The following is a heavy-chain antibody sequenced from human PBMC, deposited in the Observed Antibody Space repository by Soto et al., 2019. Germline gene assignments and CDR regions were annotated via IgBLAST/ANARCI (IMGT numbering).Heavy chain of an antibody. V-gene: IGHV3-23*01. Sequence: VGSLRLSCEVSGFIFSSYAMNWVRHAPGKGLQWVSSITGSSDYTSYIASVKGRFTISRDNSKNTLYLQMNSLRAEDTAVYFCAKEKTTGAHYAIDYWSQGTLVTVSS. CDR3: AKEKTTGAHYAIDY. J-gene: IGHJ4*02. CDR2: ITGSSDYT. D-gene: IGHD2-8*02. CDR1: GFIFSSYA.